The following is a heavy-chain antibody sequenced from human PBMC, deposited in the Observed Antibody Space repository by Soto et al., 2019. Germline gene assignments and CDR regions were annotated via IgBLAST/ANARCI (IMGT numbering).Heavy chain of an antibody. D-gene: IGHD5-12*01. CDR2: IYYSGST. CDR3: AMVSGYDWGYFDY. V-gene: IGHV4-59*01. CDR1: GGSISSYY. Sequence: QVQLQESGPGLVKPSETLSLTCTVSGGSISSYYWSWIRQPPGKGLEWIGYIYYSGSTNYNPTLKSRVTISVDTSKNQFSLKLSSVTAADTAVYYCAMVSGYDWGYFDYWGQGTLVTVSS. J-gene: IGHJ4*02.